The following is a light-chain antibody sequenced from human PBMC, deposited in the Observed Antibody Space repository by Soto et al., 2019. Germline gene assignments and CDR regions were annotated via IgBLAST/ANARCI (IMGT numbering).Light chain of an antibody. Sequence: QSALTQPASVSGSPGQSITISCTGTSSDVGGYNYVSWFQHHPGKAPKLMIYEVSNRPSGVSNRFSGSKPGNSASLTISGLQAEDEADYYCTSYTTSRLWVFGGGTKLTVL. J-gene: IGLJ3*02. CDR1: SSDVGGYNY. V-gene: IGLV2-14*01. CDR3: TSYTTSRLWV. CDR2: EVS.